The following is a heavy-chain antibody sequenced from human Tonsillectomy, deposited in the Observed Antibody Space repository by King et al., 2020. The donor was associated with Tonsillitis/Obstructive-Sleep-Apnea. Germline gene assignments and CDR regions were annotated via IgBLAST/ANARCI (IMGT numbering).Heavy chain of an antibody. CDR3: ARAQYDFWRIGYYYYYMDV. CDR1: GGSIRNYY. Sequence: QLQESGPGLVKPSETLSLTCTVSGGSIRNYYWSWIRQPPGKGLEWIGYIYYSVSTNYNPSLKRRVTILVDMSKNQFSLKLTSVTAADTAVYYCARAQYDFWRIGYYYYYMDVWGKGTTVTVSS. D-gene: IGHD3-3*01. J-gene: IGHJ6*03. CDR2: IYYSVST. V-gene: IGHV4-59*01.